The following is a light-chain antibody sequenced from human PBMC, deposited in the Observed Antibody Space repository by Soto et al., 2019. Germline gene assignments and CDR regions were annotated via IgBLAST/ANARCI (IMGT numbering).Light chain of an antibody. CDR2: KAS. V-gene: IGKV1-5*03. CDR1: QSVSTW. Sequence: DIQMTQSPSTLSASVGDRVTISCRASQSVSTWLAWYQQKPGKAPKVLIYKASSLKSGVPSRFSGSGSGTEFTLTISSLQPDDFATYYCQHYKSYPWTFGQGTKLEIK. CDR3: QHYKSYPWT. J-gene: IGKJ1*01.